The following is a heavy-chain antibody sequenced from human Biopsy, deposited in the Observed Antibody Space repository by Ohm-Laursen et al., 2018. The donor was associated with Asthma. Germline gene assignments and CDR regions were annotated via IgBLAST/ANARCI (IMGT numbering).Heavy chain of an antibody. V-gene: IGHV1-46*01. Sequence: ASVKVSCNASGGTFSRYAISWVRQAPGQGLEWMGIINPSGGSTSYAQKFQGRVTMTRDTSTSTVYMELSSLRSEDTAVYYCARAGALIVGATMGYWGQGTLVTVSS. CDR2: INPSGGST. CDR3: ARAGALIVGATMGY. J-gene: IGHJ4*02. D-gene: IGHD1-26*01. CDR1: GGTFSRYA.